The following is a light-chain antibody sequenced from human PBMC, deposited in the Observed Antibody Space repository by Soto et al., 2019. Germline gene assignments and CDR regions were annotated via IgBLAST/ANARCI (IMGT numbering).Light chain of an antibody. Sequence: EIVMTQSPATLSVSPGERATLSCRASQSINNNLAWYQQKRGQGPMLLIYGAASRDTGTPARFSGSGSGTGFTLTISSLQSEDFAIYYCQQYNDLPLTFGGGTKVEIK. CDR3: QQYNDLPLT. CDR2: GAA. J-gene: IGKJ4*01. V-gene: IGKV3-15*01. CDR1: QSINNN.